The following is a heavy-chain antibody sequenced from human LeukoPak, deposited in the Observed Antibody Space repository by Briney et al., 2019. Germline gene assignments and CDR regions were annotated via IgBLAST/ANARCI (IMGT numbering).Heavy chain of an antibody. CDR3: ASSELMVRGVPTFDY. CDR2: INHDGST. V-gene: IGHV4-34*01. J-gene: IGHJ4*02. Sequence: SETLSLTCAVYGGSFSGYYWSWIRQPPGKGLEWIGEINHDGSTNYNPSLKSRITISLETSKNQFSLKLNSVTAADTAVYYCASSELMVRGVPTFDYWGQGTLVTVSS. CDR1: GGSFSGYY. D-gene: IGHD3-10*01.